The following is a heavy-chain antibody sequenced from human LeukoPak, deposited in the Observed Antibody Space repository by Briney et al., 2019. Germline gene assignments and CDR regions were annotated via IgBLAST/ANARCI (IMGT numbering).Heavy chain of an antibody. CDR1: GFTFSSYA. CDR2: ISGSGGST. D-gene: IGHD3-10*01. J-gene: IGHJ4*02. V-gene: IGHV3-23*01. CDR3: AKVLSDYGSGSFDY. Sequence: GGSLRLSCAAAGFTFSSYAMSWVRQAPGKGLEWVSAISGSGGSTYYADSVKGRFTISRDNSKNTLYLQMNSLRAEDTAVYYCAKVLSDYGSGSFDYWGQGTLVTVSS.